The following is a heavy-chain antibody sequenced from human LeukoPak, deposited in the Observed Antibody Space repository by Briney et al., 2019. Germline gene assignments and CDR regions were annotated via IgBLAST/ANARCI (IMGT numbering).Heavy chain of an antibody. J-gene: IGHJ6*02. D-gene: IGHD5-18*01. Sequence: GGSLTLSCAASGFPFSSHWMIWVRQAPGKGLEWVANIKQDGSQKYYVDPVKGRFTISRDNAKNSLYLQMNSLRAEDAAVYYCARECYGYPPHYSYYGMDVWGQGTTVTVSS. CDR2: IKQDGSQK. V-gene: IGHV3-7*01. CDR3: ARECYGYPPHYSYYGMDV. CDR1: GFPFSSHW.